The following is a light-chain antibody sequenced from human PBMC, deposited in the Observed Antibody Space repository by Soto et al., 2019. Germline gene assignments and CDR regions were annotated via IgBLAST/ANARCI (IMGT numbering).Light chain of an antibody. V-gene: IGKV3-15*01. CDR3: QPYNNWPLT. CDR1: QGIGDT. J-gene: IGKJ4*01. Sequence: ESVRTQSPSSLYMSPGEGATLSCRASQGIGDTLAWYQHKPGQTPRLLIYDTSTRATGVPARFSGSRSGPEVTLTITGLQSEDFAIYYCQPYNNWPLTFGGGTKVDIK. CDR2: DTS.